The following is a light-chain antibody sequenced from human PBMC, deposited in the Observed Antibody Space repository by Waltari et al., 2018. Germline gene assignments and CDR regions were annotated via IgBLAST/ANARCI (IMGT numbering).Light chain of an antibody. J-gene: IGKJ1*01. CDR3: QQYNKWPPWT. CDR1: ESVRTN. CDR2: DAS. V-gene: IGKV3D-15*01. Sequence: EVVMTQSPATLSVSPGEGATVSCRASESVRTNVAWYQQTPGQAPRLIIYDASPRATGIPDRFSGSWSGTEFILSISSLQSEDFAIYYCQQYNKWPPWTFGQGTKVEIK.